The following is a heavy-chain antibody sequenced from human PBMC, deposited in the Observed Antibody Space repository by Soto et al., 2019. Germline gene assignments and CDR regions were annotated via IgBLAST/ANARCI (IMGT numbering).Heavy chain of an antibody. J-gene: IGHJ4*02. CDR3: ASRPQNCITSSPCCLFFDY. Sequence: ASVKVSCKASGYTFSNYGIHWVRQAPGQRLDWMGLINAGNGNTKYSQKFQGRVTLTRDTSASTAYMELSSLRSEDTAVYYCASRPQNCITSSPCCLFFDYWGQGTLVTVSS. CDR2: INAGNGNT. D-gene: IGHD3-10*01. V-gene: IGHV1-3*01. CDR1: GYTFSNYG.